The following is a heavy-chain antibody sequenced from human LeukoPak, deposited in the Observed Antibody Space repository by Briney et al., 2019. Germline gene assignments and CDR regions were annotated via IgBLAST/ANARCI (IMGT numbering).Heavy chain of an antibody. V-gene: IGHV4-59*01. D-gene: IGHD5-24*01. CDR3: ARGGDGYKSPWFDP. CDR2: ICYTGST. J-gene: IGHJ5*02. CDR1: GXAISSYY. Sequence: SQTLSLTCTVSGXAISSYYGSCIRQPPGTGLEWMGDICYTGSTNYNPPLKSRVTISLHTSKNQFSLELGSVTAADTAVYYCARGGDGYKSPWFDPWGQGTLVTVSS.